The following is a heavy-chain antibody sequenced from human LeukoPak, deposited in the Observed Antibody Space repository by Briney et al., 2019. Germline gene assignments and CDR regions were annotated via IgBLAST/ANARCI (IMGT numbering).Heavy chain of an antibody. CDR1: GGSISSTSYY. CDR2: IYYSGST. CDR3: ARRPGGAAVAVPYFDY. Sequence: SETLSLTCTVSGGSISSTSYYWGWIRQPTGKGLEWIVSIYYSGSTYYNPSLKSRVTISVDTSKNQFSLKLSSVTAADTAVYYCARRPGGAAVAVPYFDYWGQGTLVTVSS. V-gene: IGHV4-39*01. J-gene: IGHJ4*02. D-gene: IGHD6-19*01.